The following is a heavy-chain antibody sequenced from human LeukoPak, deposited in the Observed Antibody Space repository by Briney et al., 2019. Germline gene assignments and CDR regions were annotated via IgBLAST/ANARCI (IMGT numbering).Heavy chain of an antibody. CDR2: ISGSGGST. V-gene: IGHV3-23*01. CDR3: AKNPQKKLLWFGELLSGYFDY. Sequence: GGSLRLSCAASGFTFSSYAMSWVRQAPGKGLEWVSAISGSGGSTYYADSVKGRFTISRDNSKNTLYLQMSSLRAEDTAVYYCAKNPQKKLLWFGELLSGYFDYWGQGTLVTVSS. CDR1: GFTFSSYA. D-gene: IGHD3-10*01. J-gene: IGHJ4*02.